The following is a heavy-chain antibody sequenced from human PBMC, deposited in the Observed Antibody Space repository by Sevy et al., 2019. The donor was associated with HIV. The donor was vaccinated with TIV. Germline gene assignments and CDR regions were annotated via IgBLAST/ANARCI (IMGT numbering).Heavy chain of an antibody. Sequence: ASVKVSCKASGYTFTGYYMHWVRQAPGQGLERMGWINPNSGGTNYAQKFQGRVTMTRDTSISTAYMELSRLRSDDTAVYYCARGIEQIVVVVAATRDAFDIWGQGTMVTVSS. CDR2: INPNSGGT. J-gene: IGHJ3*02. CDR1: GYTFTGYY. V-gene: IGHV1-2*02. D-gene: IGHD2-15*01. CDR3: ARGIEQIVVVVAATRDAFDI.